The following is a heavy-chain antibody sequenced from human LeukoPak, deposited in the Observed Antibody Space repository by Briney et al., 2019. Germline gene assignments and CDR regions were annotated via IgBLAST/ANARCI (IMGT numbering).Heavy chain of an antibody. CDR1: GYTFTGYY. V-gene: IGHV1-2*02. CDR2: INPNSGGT. CDR3: ARGQLLRYFDWLSPNFDY. D-gene: IGHD3-9*01. J-gene: IGHJ4*02. Sequence: ASVKVSCKAPGYTFTGYYMHWVRQAPGQGLEWMGWINPNSGGTNYAQKFQGRVTMTRDTSISTAYMELSRLRSDDTAVYYCARGQLLRYFDWLSPNFDYWGQGTLVTVSS.